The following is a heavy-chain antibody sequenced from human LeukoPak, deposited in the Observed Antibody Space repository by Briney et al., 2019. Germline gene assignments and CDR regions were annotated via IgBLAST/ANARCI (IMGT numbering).Heavy chain of an antibody. Sequence: PGGSLRLSCAASGFTFSDYYMNWIRQAPGKGLEWVSYISSSGSIIYYADSVKGRFTISRDNAKNSLYLQMNSMRAEDTAVYYCARGVLDYYDNSGYYYWGQGTLVTVSS. D-gene: IGHD3-22*01. J-gene: IGHJ4*02. V-gene: IGHV3-11*04. CDR3: ARGVLDYYDNSGYYY. CDR1: GFTFSDYY. CDR2: ISSSGSII.